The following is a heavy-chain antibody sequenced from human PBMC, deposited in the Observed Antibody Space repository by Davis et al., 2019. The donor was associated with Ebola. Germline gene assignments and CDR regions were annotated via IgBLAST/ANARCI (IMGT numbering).Heavy chain of an antibody. CDR1: GFTFDDHA. D-gene: IGHD5-18*01. CDR3: AKTRGHRLYYFEY. CDR2: ISGNGYGT. V-gene: IGHV3-43*02. Sequence: GESLKISCAASGFTFDDHAMSWVRQAPGKALEWVSLISGNGYGTEYGDSVKGRFTISRDNSKNFLYLQVNDLRPEDTALYFCAKTRGHRLYYFEYWGQGTLVTVSS. J-gene: IGHJ4*02.